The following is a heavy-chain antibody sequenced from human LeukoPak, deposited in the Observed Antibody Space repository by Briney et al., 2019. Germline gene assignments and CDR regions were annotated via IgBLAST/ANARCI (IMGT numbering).Heavy chain of an antibody. Sequence: ASVKVSCKASGYTFTSYYMHWVRQAPGQGLEWMGLVNPSGGSTSYAQKFQGRVTMTRDTSTSTVYMELSSLKSEDTAVYYCARDKRQQNLVDYWGQGTLVTVSS. CDR3: ARDKRQQNLVDY. CDR2: VNPSGGST. D-gene: IGHD6-13*01. V-gene: IGHV1-46*01. CDR1: GYTFTSYY. J-gene: IGHJ4*02.